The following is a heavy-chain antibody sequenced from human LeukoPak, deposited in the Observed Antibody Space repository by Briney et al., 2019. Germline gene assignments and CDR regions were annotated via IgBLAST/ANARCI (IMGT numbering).Heavy chain of an antibody. D-gene: IGHD2-15*01. Sequence: SVKVPCKASGGTFSSYAISWVRQAPGQGHGWMGRIIPILGIANYAQKFQGRVTITADKSTRTAYMELSSLRSEDTAVYYCASQVVVVAQGRGYFDYWGQGTLVTVSS. CDR3: ASQVVVVAQGRGYFDY. CDR2: IIPILGIA. J-gene: IGHJ4*02. V-gene: IGHV1-69*04. CDR1: GGTFSSYA.